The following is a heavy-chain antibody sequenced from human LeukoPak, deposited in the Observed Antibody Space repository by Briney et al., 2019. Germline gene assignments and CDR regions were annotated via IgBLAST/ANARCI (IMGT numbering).Heavy chain of an antibody. V-gene: IGHV4-61*02. CDR2: IYISGST. CDR1: GGSISSASYY. CDR3: ARAYCGGDCYNSRGWFDP. J-gene: IGHJ5*02. D-gene: IGHD2-21*02. Sequence: HSETLSLTCTVSGGSISSASYYWSWIRQPAGKGLEWIGRIYISGSTNYNPSLKSRVTISVDTSKNQFSLKLSSVTAADTAVYYCARAYCGGDCYNSRGWFDPWGQGTPVTVSS.